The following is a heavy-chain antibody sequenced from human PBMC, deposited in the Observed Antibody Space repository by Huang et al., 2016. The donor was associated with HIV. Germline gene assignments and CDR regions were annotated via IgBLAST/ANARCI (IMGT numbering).Heavy chain of an antibody. Sequence: QVQLQESGPGLVKPSETLSLTCSVSGGSISSHYWSWIRPPPGKVLEVIGSIYYSGVSNDSPSLKSRVFISVDTSRNQFALKLSSVTAADTAVYYCARDRRHCSGGSCYYSDYWGHGILVTVSS. V-gene: IGHV4-59*11. CDR3: ARDRRHCSGGSCYYSDY. CDR1: GGSISSHY. CDR2: IYYSGVS. J-gene: IGHJ4*01. D-gene: IGHD2-15*01.